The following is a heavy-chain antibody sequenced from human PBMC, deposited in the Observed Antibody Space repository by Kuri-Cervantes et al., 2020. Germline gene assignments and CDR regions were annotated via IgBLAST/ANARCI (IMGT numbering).Heavy chain of an antibody. CDR3: ATIGGYCSGGSCYSTAGKFDY. CDR1: GFNFDDYA. Sequence: SLKISCAASGFNFDDYAMHWVRQAPGKGLEWVSGISWNSGSIGYADSVKGRFTIPRDNAKNSLYLQMNSLRAEDTAVYYCATIGGYCSGGSCYSTAGKFDYWGQGTLVTVSS. D-gene: IGHD2-15*01. CDR2: ISWNSGSI. V-gene: IGHV3-9*01. J-gene: IGHJ4*02.